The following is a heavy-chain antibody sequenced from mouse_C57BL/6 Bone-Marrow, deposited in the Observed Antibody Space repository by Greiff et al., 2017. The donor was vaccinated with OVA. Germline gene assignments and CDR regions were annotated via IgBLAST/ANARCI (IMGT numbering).Heavy chain of an antibody. J-gene: IGHJ4*01. V-gene: IGHV1-20*01. CDR1: GYSFTGYF. D-gene: IGHD1-1*01. CDR2: INPYNGDT. Sequence: VQLQQSGPELVKPGDSVKISCKASGYSFTGYFMNWVMQSHGKSLEWIGLINPYNGDTFYNQKFKGKATLTVDKSSSTAHMELRSLTSEDSAVYYCARSLLGGYGSPYAMDYWGQGTSVTVSS. CDR3: ARSLLGGYGSPYAMDY.